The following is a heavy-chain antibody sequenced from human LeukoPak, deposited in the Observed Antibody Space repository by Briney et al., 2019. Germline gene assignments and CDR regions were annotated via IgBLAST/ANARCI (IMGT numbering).Heavy chain of an antibody. CDR1: IFTFSTYT. CDR3: AREEIRSWFDP. V-gene: IGHV3-30-3*01. CDR2: ISYDGTNK. J-gene: IGHJ5*02. Sequence: PGGSLRLSCAASIFTFSTYTMHWVRQAPGKGLEWVALISYDGTNKYYADSVKGRFTISRDNSKNTLYLQMNSLRAEDTAVYYCAREEIRSWFDPWGQGTLVTVSS. D-gene: IGHD5-24*01.